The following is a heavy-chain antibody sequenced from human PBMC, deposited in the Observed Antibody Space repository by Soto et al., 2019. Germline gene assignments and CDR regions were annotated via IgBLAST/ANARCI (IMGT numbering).Heavy chain of an antibody. D-gene: IGHD6-19*01. Sequence: EVQLLESGGGLIQPGGSLRLSCVASGFTFSSYSMSWVRQAPGKGLEWVSAISGSGGSTYYADAVKGRITISRDNSKNTLYLHVDSLRAEDTAVYYCASYSRCSAGWCTGSSGQGTLVTVSA. V-gene: IGHV3-23*01. J-gene: IGHJ5*02. CDR1: GFTFSSYS. CDR2: ISGSGGST. CDR3: ASYSRCSAGWCTGS.